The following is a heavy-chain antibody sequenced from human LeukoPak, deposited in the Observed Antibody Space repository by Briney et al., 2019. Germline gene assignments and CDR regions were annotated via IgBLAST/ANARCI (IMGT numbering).Heavy chain of an antibody. Sequence: GGSLRLSCAASGFTISDYWMTWVRQAPGKGLEWVANIKRDGVEESYVDSVKGRFTISRDNANNSIFLQMNSLRVEDTAIYYCVRDGGTDWYDPWGQGTLVSVSS. CDR1: GFTISDYW. D-gene: IGHD3-16*01. J-gene: IGHJ5*02. V-gene: IGHV3-7*01. CDR2: IKRDGVEE. CDR3: VRDGGTDWYDP.